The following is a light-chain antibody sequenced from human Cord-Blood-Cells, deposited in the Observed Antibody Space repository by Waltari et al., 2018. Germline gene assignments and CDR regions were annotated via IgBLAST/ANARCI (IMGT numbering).Light chain of an antibody. J-gene: IGLJ7*01. CDR2: EVS. Sequence: QSALTQPASVSGSPGQSITISCTGTSSDVGGYNYVFWYQQHPGKAPKLMIYEVSNRPSGVSNRFSGSKSGNTASLTISGLQAEEDADYYCSSYTSSSTAVFGGGTQLTVL. CDR1: SSDVGGYNY. CDR3: SSYTSSSTAV. V-gene: IGLV2-14*01.